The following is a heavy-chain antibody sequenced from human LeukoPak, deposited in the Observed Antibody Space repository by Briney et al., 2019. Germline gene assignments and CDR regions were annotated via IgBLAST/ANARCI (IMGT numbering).Heavy chain of an antibody. J-gene: IGHJ5*02. D-gene: IGHD2-2*01. CDR2: IWYDGSNK. V-gene: IGHV3-33*01. CDR3: ARAGIGNALDP. Sequence: PGRSLRLSCAASGFTFSRYGMDWVRQTPGMGLEWVAVIWYDGSNKYYADSVKGRFTISRDKSKNTLYLQMNSLRAEDTAVYYCARAGIGNALDPWGQGTQVTVSS. CDR1: GFTFSRYG.